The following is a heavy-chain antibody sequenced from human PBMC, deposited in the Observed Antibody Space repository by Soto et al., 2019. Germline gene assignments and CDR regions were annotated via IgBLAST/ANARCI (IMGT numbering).Heavy chain of an antibody. CDR3: SKAANHGPGYSYGHYFEN. CDR2: ISYDGTYK. CDR1: GFTFPNCG. Sequence: QVQLVQSGGGVVQPGRSLRLSCAVSGFTFPNCGMHWVRQAPGKGLEWVAFISYDGTYKYYADSVRGRFTISRDNFKNTLFLQVNSLRPEDTAVYYCSKAANHGPGYSYGHYFENWGQGTLVTVSS. J-gene: IGHJ4*02. D-gene: IGHD5-18*01. V-gene: IGHV3-30*18.